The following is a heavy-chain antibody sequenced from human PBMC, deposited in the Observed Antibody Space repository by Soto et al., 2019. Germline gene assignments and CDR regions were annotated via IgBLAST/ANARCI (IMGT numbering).Heavy chain of an antibody. D-gene: IGHD3-9*01. CDR2: IYYSGST. CDR3: ARGGKRLVYLDWLPLGNWSHP. CDR1: GGSISSYD. V-gene: IGHV4-59*01. J-gene: IGHJ5*02. Sequence: SETLSLTCTVAGGSISSYDWSWIRQPPGKGLEWIWYIYYSGSTNYNPSLKSRVTISVDTSSNQFSLKLSSVTAADTAVYYCARGGKRLVYLDWLPLGNWSHPCGQGTLVTGST.